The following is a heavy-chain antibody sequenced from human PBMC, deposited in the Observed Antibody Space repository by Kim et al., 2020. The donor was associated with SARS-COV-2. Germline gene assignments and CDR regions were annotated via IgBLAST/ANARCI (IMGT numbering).Heavy chain of an antibody. D-gene: IGHD3-9*01. CDR1: GFTFDDYA. J-gene: IGHJ5*02. CDR2: ISWNSGSI. V-gene: IGHV3-9*01. CDR3: AKDNSRGDRYFDWLLKGWFDP. Sequence: GGSLRLSCAASGFTFDDYAMHWVRQAPGKGLEWVSGISWNSGSIGYADSVKGRFTISRDNAKNSLYLQMNSLRAEDTALYYCAKDNSRGDRYFDWLLKGWFDPWGKGTLVTVSS.